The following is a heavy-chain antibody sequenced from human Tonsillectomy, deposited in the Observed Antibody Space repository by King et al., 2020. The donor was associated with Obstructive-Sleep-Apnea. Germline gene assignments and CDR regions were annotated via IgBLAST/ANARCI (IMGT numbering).Heavy chain of an antibody. V-gene: IGHV1-58*03. CDR1: GFTFTKSA. Sequence: QLVQSGPEVKKPGTSVKVSCKASGFTFTKSAVQWVRQARGQRLEWIGGIAVGSGDTTYAQKYQERVTITRDISTTTRYIELSSLRSDDTAVFYCASILYDVSWTGPGPWGQGTVLTVS. J-gene: IGHJ1*01. CDR3: ASILYDVSWTGPGP. D-gene: IGHD3/OR15-3a*01. CDR2: IAVGSGDT.